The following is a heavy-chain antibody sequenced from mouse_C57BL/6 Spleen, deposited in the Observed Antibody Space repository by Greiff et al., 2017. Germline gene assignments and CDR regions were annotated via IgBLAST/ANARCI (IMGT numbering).Heavy chain of an antibody. CDR3: ASEMGEDSGFDY. CDR2: ISAGGGYT. Sequence: DVKLVESGGGLVKPGGSLKLSCAASGFTFSSYAMSWVRQTPEKRLEWVATISAGGGYTYYPDNVKGQFTISRDKAKNNLYLQMSRLKSEDTAMYYCASEMGEDSGFDYWGQGTLVTVSA. CDR1: GFTFSSYA. J-gene: IGHJ3*01. D-gene: IGHD2-3*01. V-gene: IGHV5-4*03.